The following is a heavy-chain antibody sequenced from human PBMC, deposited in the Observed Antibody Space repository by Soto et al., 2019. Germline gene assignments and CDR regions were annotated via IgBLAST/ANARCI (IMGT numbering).Heavy chain of an antibody. CDR1: GFTFSSYG. V-gene: IGHV3-33*01. CDR3: ARSSSSGLGGYYFDY. CDR2: IWYDGSNK. J-gene: IGHJ4*02. Sequence: ESGGGVVQPGRSLRLSCAASGFTFSSYGMHWVRQAPGKGLEWVAVIWYDGSNKYSADSVKGRFTVSRDNSKNTLYLQMNSLCAADTVVYYCARSSSSGLGGYYFDYWGKGTLVTVSS. D-gene: IGHD6-6*01.